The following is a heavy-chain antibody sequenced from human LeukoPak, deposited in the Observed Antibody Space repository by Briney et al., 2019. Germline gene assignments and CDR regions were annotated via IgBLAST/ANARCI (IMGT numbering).Heavy chain of an antibody. CDR2: ISYDGSNK. D-gene: IGHD2-2*01. Sequence: GGSLRLSCAASGVTFNNYAMSWVRQAPGKGLEWVAVISYDGSNKYYADSVKGRFTISRDNSKNTLYLQMNSLRAEDTAVYYCAKEFDCSSTSCYDYYFDYWGQGTLVTVSS. CDR1: GVTFNNYA. V-gene: IGHV3-30-3*01. J-gene: IGHJ4*02. CDR3: AKEFDCSSTSCYDYYFDY.